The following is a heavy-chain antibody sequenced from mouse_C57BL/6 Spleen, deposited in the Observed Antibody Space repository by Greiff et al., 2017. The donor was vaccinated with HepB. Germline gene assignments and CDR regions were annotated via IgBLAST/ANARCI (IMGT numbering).Heavy chain of an antibody. CDR2: IYPGDGDT. J-gene: IGHJ3*01. V-gene: IGHV1-82*01. Sequence: VKVVESGPELVKPGASVKISCKASGYAFSSSWMNWVKQRPGKGLEWIGRIYPGDGDTNYNGKFKGKATLTADKSSSTAYMQLSSLTSEDSAVYFCARWNYSKGFAYWGQGTLVTVSA. CDR1: GYAFSSSW. CDR3: ARWNYSKGFAY. D-gene: IGHD2-5*01.